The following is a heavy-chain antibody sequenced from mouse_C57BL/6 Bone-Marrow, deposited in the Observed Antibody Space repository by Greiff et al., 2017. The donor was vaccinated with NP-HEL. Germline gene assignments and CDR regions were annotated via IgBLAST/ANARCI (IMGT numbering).Heavy chain of an antibody. D-gene: IGHD1-1*01. CDR2: IDPSDSYT. V-gene: IGHV1-69*01. CDR3: ARWVLRFDY. Sequence: QVQLQQPGAELVMPGASVKLSCKASGYTFTSYWMHWVKQRPGQGLEWIGEIDPSDSYTNYNQKFKGKSTLTVDKSSSTAYMQLSSLTSEDSAVYYCARWVLRFDYWGQGTTLTVSS. J-gene: IGHJ2*01. CDR1: GYTFTSYW.